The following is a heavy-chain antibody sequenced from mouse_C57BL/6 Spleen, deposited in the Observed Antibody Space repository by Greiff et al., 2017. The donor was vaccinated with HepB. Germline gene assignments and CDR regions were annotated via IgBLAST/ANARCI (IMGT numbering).Heavy chain of an antibody. CDR2: IHPNSGST. J-gene: IGHJ3*01. CDR3: ARADYEAY. CDR1: GYTFTSYW. D-gene: IGHD2-4*01. V-gene: IGHV1-64*01. Sequence: QVQLQQPGAELVKPGASVKLSCKASGYTFTSYWLHWVKQRPGQGLEWIGMIHPNSGSTNYNEKFKSKATLTVDKSSSRAYMQLSSLASEDSAVYYCARADYEAYWGQGTLVTVSA.